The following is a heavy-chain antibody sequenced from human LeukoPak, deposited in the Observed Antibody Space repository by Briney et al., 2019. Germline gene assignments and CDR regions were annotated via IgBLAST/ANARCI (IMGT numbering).Heavy chain of an antibody. Sequence: SETLSLACTVSGGSISSSSYYWGWIRQPPGKGLEWIGSIYYSGSTYYNPSLKSRVTISVDTSKNQFSLKLSSVTAADTAVYYCARQGYSSTSCYIFWFDTWGQGVLVTVSS. CDR1: GGSISSSSYY. V-gene: IGHV4-39*01. CDR3: ARQGYSSTSCYIFWFDT. CDR2: IYYSGST. J-gene: IGHJ5*02. D-gene: IGHD2-2*02.